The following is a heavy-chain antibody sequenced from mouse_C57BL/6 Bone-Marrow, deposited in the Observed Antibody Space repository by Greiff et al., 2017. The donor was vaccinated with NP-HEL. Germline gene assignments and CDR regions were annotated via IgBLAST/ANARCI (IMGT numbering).Heavy chain of an antibody. CDR1: GYTFTDYN. Sequence: VQLQQSGPELVKPGASVKMSCKASGYTFTDYNMHWVKQSHGKSLEWIGYINPNNGGTSYTQKFKGKATLTVNKSSSTAYMELRSLTSEDSAVYYCATAERRGYYFDYWGQGTTLTVSS. V-gene: IGHV1-22*01. CDR2: INPNNGGT. J-gene: IGHJ2*01. CDR3: ATAERRGYYFDY.